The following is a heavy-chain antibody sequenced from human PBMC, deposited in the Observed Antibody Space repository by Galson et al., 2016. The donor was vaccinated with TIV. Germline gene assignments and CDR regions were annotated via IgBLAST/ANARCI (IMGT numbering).Heavy chain of an antibody. V-gene: IGHV3-23*01. D-gene: IGHD2-2*02. CDR2: ISGSGDNT. J-gene: IGHJ4*02. CDR1: GFTFSSYA. CDR3: AKGKGSSCYSGADY. Sequence: SLRLSCAASGFTFSSYAMNWVRQAPGKGLEWVSAISGSGDNTFYAGSVKGRFTISRDPSKNTLYLQMSSLRAEDTALYYCAKGKGSSCYSGADYWGQGTLVTVSS.